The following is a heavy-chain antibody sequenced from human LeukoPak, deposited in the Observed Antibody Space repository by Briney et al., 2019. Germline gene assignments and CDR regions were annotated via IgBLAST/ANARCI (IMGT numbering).Heavy chain of an antibody. V-gene: IGHV1-46*01. CDR1: GYTFTGYY. CDR2: INPSGGST. D-gene: IGHD3-22*01. J-gene: IGHJ4*02. CDR3: ARWGRIDSSGYHIDY. Sequence: ASVKVSCKASGYTFTGYYMHWVRQAPGQGLEWMGIINPSGGSTSYAQKFQGRVTMTRDMSTSTVYMELSSLRSEDTAVYYCARWGRIDSSGYHIDYWGQGTLVTVSS.